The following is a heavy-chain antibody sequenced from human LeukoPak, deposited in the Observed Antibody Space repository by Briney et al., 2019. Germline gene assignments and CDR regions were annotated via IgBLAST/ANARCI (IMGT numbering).Heavy chain of an antibody. CDR2: IIPIFGTA. J-gene: IGHJ6*03. V-gene: IGHV1-69*13. Sequence: SVKVSCKGSGYTFSSYGISWVRQAPGQGLEWMGGIIPIFGTANYAQKFQGRVTITADESTSTAYTELSSLRSEDTAVYYCARDLGDHFLYYMDVWGKGTTVTVSS. CDR3: ARDLGDHFLYYMDV. CDR1: GYTFSSYG. D-gene: IGHD3-16*01.